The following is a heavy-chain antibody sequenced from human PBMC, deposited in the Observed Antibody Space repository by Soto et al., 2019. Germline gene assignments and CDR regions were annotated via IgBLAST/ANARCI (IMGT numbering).Heavy chain of an antibody. CDR2: IYDSGST. CDR1: GGSISSGGYF. D-gene: IGHD6-6*01. Sequence: QVQLQESGPGLVKPSQTLSLTCTVSGGSISSGGYFWSWIRQHPGKGLEWIGFIYDSGSTYYNPSLKRRVTISVDTSKNQVSLKLSSVSASATAVYYCAREGAAPYYYDGMDVWGQGTTVTGSS. V-gene: IGHV4-31*03. J-gene: IGHJ6*02. CDR3: AREGAAPYYYDGMDV.